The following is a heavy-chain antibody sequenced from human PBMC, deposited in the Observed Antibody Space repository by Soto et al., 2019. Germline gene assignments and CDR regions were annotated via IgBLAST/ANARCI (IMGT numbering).Heavy chain of an antibody. D-gene: IGHD5-18*01. V-gene: IGHV3-74*01. CDR3: AREVYSYGYVYYYVMDV. CDR2: INSDGSST. CDR1: GFTFSSYW. Sequence: EVQLVESGGGLVQPGGSLRLSCAASGFTFSSYWMHWVRQAPGKGLVWVSRINSDGSSTSYADSVKGRFTISRDNAKNTLYLQMNSLRVADTAVYYWAREVYSYGYVYYYVMDVWGRGTTVTVSS. J-gene: IGHJ6*02.